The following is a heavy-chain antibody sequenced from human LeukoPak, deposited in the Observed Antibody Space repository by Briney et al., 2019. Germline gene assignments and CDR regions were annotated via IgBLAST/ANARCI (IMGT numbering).Heavy chain of an antibody. D-gene: IGHD3-22*01. CDR2: IRNDGTHE. V-gene: IGHV3-30*02. Sequence: PGGSLRLSCTASGFSFNIFGMNWVRQAPGKGLEWVAFIRNDGTHEKYGDSVKGRFTISRDNSRNTLYLLMNRLRGEDTAIYYCAKDPENNGYSDGSFDYWGQGTLVSVSS. CDR1: GFSFNIFG. J-gene: IGHJ4*02. CDR3: AKDPENNGYSDGSFDY.